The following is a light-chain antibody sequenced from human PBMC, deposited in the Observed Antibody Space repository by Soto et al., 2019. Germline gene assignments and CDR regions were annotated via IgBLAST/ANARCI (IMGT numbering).Light chain of an antibody. CDR2: NRS. Sequence: VGTQTDASLCVSRGERATLSCKVSPRLRNRVAGYQHEPGESPRVIIYNRSTRAAGIPARFSGSGYGTYFTLTISSLQSEDFATYYCHQLKTYPITFGQGARLEIK. CDR1: PRLRNR. V-gene: IGKV3-15*01. J-gene: IGKJ5*01. CDR3: HQLKTYPIT.